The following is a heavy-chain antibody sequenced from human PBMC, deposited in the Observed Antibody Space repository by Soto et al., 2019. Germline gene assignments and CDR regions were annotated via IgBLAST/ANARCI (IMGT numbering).Heavy chain of an antibody. J-gene: IGHJ4*02. CDR3: AKDRDYYDSSGYYCSY. V-gene: IGHV3-30*18. D-gene: IGHD3-22*01. CDR2: ISYDGSNK. Sequence: VQLVESGGGVVQPGRSLRLSCAASGFTFSRYGMHWVRQAPGKGLEWVAVISYDGSNKYYADSVKGRFTISRDNSKNTLYRQMNSLSAEDTAVYYCAKDRDYYDSSGYYCSYWGQGTLVTVSS. CDR1: GFTFSRYG.